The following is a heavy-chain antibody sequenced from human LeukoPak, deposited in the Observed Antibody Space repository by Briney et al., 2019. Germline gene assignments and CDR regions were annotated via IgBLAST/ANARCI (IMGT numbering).Heavy chain of an antibody. CDR3: AREGMGYFDS. J-gene: IGHJ4*02. CDR2: IYSGGFT. V-gene: IGHV3-66*01. Sequence: GGSLRLSCAASGFNITRNYMNGVRQAPGKGLEWVAIIYSGGFTYYRDSVKGRFTIYRDNSKNTVYLQMNSLRDEDTAVYYCAREGMGYFDSWGQGTLVTVSS. D-gene: IGHD5-24*01. CDR1: GFNITRNY.